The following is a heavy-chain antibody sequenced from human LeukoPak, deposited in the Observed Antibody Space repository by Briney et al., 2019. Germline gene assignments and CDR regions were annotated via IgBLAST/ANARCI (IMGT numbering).Heavy chain of an antibody. Sequence: PGGSLRLSCAASGVTFSSYAMHWVRQAPGEGLEYVSAISSDGGSTYYANSVKGRFTISRDNSKNTLYLQMGSLRAEDTAVYYCARGGYGDYSHFFDYWGQGTLVTVSS. CDR3: ARGGYGDYSHFFDY. V-gene: IGHV3-64*01. J-gene: IGHJ4*02. CDR1: GVTFSSYA. CDR2: ISSDGGST. D-gene: IGHD4-17*01.